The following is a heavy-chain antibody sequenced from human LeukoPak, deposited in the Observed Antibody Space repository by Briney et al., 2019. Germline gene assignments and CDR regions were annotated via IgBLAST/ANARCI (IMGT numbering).Heavy chain of an antibody. V-gene: IGHV3-23*01. D-gene: IGHD6-13*01. Sequence: GGSLRLSCAASGFTFSSYAMSWVRQAPGKGLEWVSAISGSGGSTYYADSVKGRFTISRDNSKNTLYLQMNSLRAEDTAVYYCAKVFLYSRSWGWYYFDYWGQGTLVTVSS. CDR2: ISGSGGST. J-gene: IGHJ4*02. CDR1: GFTFSSYA. CDR3: AKVFLYSRSWGWYYFDY.